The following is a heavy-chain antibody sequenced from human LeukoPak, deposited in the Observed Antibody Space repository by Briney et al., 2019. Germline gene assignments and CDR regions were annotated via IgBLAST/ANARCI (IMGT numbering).Heavy chain of an antibody. V-gene: IGHV3-9*01. J-gene: IGHJ4*02. CDR3: VRGHGYNLEDYFDN. CDR1: GFIFDDYA. CDR2: ISWNSGTI. Sequence: GRSLRLSCAASGFIFDDYAMHWVRQAPGKGLEWVSGISWNSGTIGYADSVKGRFTISRDNSKNSLSLYMNSLTTEDTALYYCVRGHGYNLEDYFDNWGQGTLVTVSS. D-gene: IGHD5-24*01.